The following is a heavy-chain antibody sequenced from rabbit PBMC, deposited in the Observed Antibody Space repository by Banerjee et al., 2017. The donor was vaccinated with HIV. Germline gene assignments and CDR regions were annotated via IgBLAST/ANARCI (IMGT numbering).Heavy chain of an antibody. V-gene: IGHV1S45*01. Sequence: QEQLVESGGGLVQPEGSLTLTCTASGFSFSDSYYMCWVRQAPGKGPEWIGCIVTDTGNTYYATWVNGRFTISKSSSATVTLQMTSLTAADTATYFCARGAYAGYTSYGYATYFALWGQGTLVTVS. D-gene: IGHD6-1*01. CDR1: GFSFSDSYY. CDR3: ARGAYAGYTSYGYATYFAL. CDR2: IVTDTGNT. J-gene: IGHJ3*01.